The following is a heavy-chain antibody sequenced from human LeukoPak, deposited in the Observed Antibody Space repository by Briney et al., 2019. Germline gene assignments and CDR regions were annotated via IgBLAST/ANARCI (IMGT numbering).Heavy chain of an antibody. CDR2: ISSSGSSI. CDR1: GFTFSDYH. D-gene: IGHD6-13*01. J-gene: IGHJ4*02. V-gene: IGHV3-11*04. Sequence: PGGSLRLSCAASGFTFSDYHMNWIRQAPGKGLEWVSHISSSGSSIYYTDSVRGRFTISRDNAKNSLYLQMNSLRAEDTAVYYCASWTEQLLSRFDYWGQGTLVTVSS. CDR3: ASWTEQLLSRFDY.